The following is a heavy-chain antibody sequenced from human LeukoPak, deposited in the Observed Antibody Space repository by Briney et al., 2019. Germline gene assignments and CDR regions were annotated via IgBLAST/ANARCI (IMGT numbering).Heavy chain of an antibody. CDR3: ARDGLSGSYYLGQYYYYGMDV. CDR1: GFTFSSYA. D-gene: IGHD1-26*01. CDR2: ISYDGSNK. J-gene: IGHJ6*02. V-gene: IGHV3-30-3*01. Sequence: PGGSLRLSCAASGFTFSSYAMHWVRQAPGKGLEWVAVISYDGSNKYYADSVKGRFTISRDNSKNTLYLQMNSLRAEDTAVYYCARDGLSGSYYLGQYYYYGMDVWGQGTLVTVSS.